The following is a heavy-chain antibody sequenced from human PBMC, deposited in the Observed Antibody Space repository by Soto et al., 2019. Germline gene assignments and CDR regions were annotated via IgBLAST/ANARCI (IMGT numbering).Heavy chain of an antibody. CDR1: VDSVSSSSVT. CDR2: TYYRSKWYN. V-gene: IGHV6-1*01. Sequence: PSQTLSLTCDISVDSVSSSSVTWNFIKQSPSRGLEWLGRTYYRSKWYNDYAESVKSRITINPDTSKNQFSLHLNSVTPEDTAVYYCVRLIGNSWLDFWGQGTLVTVSS. J-gene: IGHJ5*01. D-gene: IGHD1-26*01. CDR3: VRLIGNSWLDF.